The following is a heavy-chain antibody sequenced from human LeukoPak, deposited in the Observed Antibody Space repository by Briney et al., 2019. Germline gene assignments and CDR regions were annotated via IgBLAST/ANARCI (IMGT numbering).Heavy chain of an antibody. CDR2: FDPEDGET. V-gene: IGHV1-24*01. Sequence: APVKVSCKVSGYTLTELSMHWVRQAPGKGLEWMGGFDPEDGETIYAQKFQGRVTMTEDTSTDTAYMELSSLRSEDTAVYYCATAIAVAGEGPMYNWFDPWGQGTLVTVSS. CDR1: GYTLTELS. D-gene: IGHD6-19*01. CDR3: ATAIAVAGEGPMYNWFDP. J-gene: IGHJ5*02.